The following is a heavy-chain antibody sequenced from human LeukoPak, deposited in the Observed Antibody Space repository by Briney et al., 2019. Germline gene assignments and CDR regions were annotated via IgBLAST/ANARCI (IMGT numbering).Heavy chain of an antibody. J-gene: IGHJ3*02. CDR3: ARGDRITMIVEGAFDI. CDR1: GGSFSGYY. Sequence: PSETLSLTCAVYGGSFSGYYWSWIRQPPGKGLEWIGEINHSGSTNYNPSLKSRVIISVDTSKNQFSLKLSSVTAADTAVYYCARGDRITMIVEGAFDIWGQGTMVTVSS. D-gene: IGHD3-22*01. CDR2: INHSGST. V-gene: IGHV4-34*01.